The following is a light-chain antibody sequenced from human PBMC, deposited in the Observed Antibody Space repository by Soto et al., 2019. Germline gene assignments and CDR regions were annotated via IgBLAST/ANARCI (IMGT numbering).Light chain of an antibody. CDR3: ASYRSGPLYV. Sequence: QSALTQPASVSGSPGQSITISCTGISADVSTSNFVSWYQHHSGKGPRLILYDFTHRPSGISDRFSGSKSGDTASLTISGLRAEDEADYYCASYRSGPLYVFGTGTKVTVL. CDR1: SADVSTSNF. V-gene: IGLV2-14*03. CDR2: DFT. J-gene: IGLJ1*01.